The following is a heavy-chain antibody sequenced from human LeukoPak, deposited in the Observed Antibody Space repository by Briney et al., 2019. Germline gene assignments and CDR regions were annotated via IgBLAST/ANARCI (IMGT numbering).Heavy chain of an antibody. V-gene: IGHV3-23*01. CDR2: ISGSGGST. CDR3: AKGLGMVRGVIPHAFDI. Sequence: GGSLRLSCAASGFTFSSYAMSWVRQAPGKGLEWVSAISGSGGSTYYADSVKGRFTISRDNSKNTLYLQMNSLRAEDTAVYYCAKGLGMVRGVIPHAFDIWGQGTMVTVSS. CDR1: GFTFSSYA. D-gene: IGHD3-10*01. J-gene: IGHJ3*02.